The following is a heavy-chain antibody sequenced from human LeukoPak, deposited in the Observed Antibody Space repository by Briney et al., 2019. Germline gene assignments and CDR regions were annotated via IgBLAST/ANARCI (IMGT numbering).Heavy chain of an antibody. J-gene: IGHJ4*02. CDR3: AKGWDAVVVAATPADS. CDR1: GFTFSSFA. D-gene: IGHD2-15*01. Sequence: GGSLRLSCEGSGFTFSSFAMSWIRQAPGKGLEWVSAISGSGYSAYYADSVKGRFTISRDNSKNTLYLQMSSLRAEDTAVYYRAKGWDAVVVAATPADSWGQGTLVTVSS. CDR2: ISGSGYSA. V-gene: IGHV3-23*01.